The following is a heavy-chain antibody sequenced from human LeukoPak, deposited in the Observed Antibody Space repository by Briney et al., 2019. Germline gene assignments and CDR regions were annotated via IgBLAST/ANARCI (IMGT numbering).Heavy chain of an antibody. CDR2: ISSSSSTI. D-gene: IGHD2-15*01. V-gene: IGHV3-48*01. Sequence: GGSLRLSRAASGFTFSSYSMNWVRQAPGKGLEWVSYISSSSSTIYYADSVKGRFTISRDNAKNSLYLQMNSLRAEDTAVYYCARDRLPIVVERTYVDYWGQGTLVTVCS. CDR3: ARDRLPIVVERTYVDY. J-gene: IGHJ4*02. CDR1: GFTFSSYS.